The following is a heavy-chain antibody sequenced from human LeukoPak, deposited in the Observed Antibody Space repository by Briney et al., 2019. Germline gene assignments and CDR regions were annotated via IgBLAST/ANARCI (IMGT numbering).Heavy chain of an antibody. V-gene: IGHV5-51*01. J-gene: IGHJ5*02. CDR3: ARCGSGSYGLSENWFDP. D-gene: IGHD3-10*01. CDR1: GYSLTSYW. Sequence: GESLKMSCKGSGYSLTSYWLGWVRQMPGKCLEWMGLLYPGYYETRYSPSFQGQVTISADKSISTAYLQWSSLKASDTAMYYCARCGSGSYGLSENWFDPWGQGTLVTVSS. CDR2: LYPGYYET.